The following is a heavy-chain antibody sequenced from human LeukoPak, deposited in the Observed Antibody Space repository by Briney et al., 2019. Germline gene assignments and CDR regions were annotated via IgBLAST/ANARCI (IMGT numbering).Heavy chain of an antibody. J-gene: IGHJ3*02. CDR2: IYHGGST. CDR1: GGSISSANYY. Sequence: KSSQTLSLTCTVSGGSISSANYYWSWIRQPPGKGLEWIGYIYHGGSTYYTPSLRSRVTISVDRSKKQISLKLTSVTVADTAVYYCARDWYNWIHGAFDIWGQGTMVTVSS. D-gene: IGHD1-20*01. CDR3: ARDWYNWIHGAFDI. V-gene: IGHV4-30-2*01.